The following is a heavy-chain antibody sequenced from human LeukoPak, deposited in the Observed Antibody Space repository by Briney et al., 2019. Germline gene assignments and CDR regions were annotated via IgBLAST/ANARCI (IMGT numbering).Heavy chain of an antibody. J-gene: IGHJ3*02. D-gene: IGHD6-19*01. CDR2: IIPIFGTA. CDR1: GYTFTGYY. Sequence: ASVKVSCKASGYTFTGYYIHWVRQAPGQGLEWMGGIIPIFGTANYAQKFQGRVTITADESTSTAYMELSSLRSEDTAVYYCASFIGSGWFPHDAFDIWGQGTMVTVSS. V-gene: IGHV1-69*13. CDR3: ASFIGSGWFPHDAFDI.